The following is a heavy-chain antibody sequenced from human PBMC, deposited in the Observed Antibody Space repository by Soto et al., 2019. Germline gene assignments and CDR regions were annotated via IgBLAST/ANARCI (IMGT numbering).Heavy chain of an antibody. CDR2: INPSGVT. CDR3: AKLPWADYGGIFDP. Sequence: ASVKVPCKASGYTFTSYYMHWVRQAPGQGLEWMGIINPSGVTSYAQKFQGRVTMTRDTSTSTVYMELSSLRSEDTAVYYCAKLPWADYGGIFDPWGQGTLVTVSS. D-gene: IGHD4-17*01. CDR1: GYTFTSYY. V-gene: IGHV1-46*01. J-gene: IGHJ5*02.